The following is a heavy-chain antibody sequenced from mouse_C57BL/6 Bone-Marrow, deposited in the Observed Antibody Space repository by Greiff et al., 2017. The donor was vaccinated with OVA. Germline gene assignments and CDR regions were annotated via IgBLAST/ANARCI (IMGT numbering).Heavy chain of an antibody. CDR3: TVWLRRAMDY. V-gene: IGHV1-59*01. Sequence: VQLQQPGAELVRPGTSVKLSCKASGYTFTSYWMHWVKQRPGQGLEWIGVIDPSDSYTNYNQKFKGKATLTVDTSSSTAYMQLSSLTSEDSAVYYGTVWLRRAMDYWGQGTSVTVSS. CDR1: GYTFTSYW. D-gene: IGHD2-2*01. J-gene: IGHJ4*01. CDR2: IDPSDSYT.